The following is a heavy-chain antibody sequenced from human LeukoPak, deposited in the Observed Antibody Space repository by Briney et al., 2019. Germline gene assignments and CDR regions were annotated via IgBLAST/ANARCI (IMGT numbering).Heavy chain of an antibody. CDR3: ARHSFGYGDRITSFDY. Sequence: GESLKISCESSGYSFIDYWIAWVRQMPGKGLEWMGMIYPGDSATRYSPSFRGQVTLSADKSIGTAYLQLYSLETSDTAIYYCARHSFGYGDRITSFDYWGQGTLVTASS. CDR2: IYPGDSAT. V-gene: IGHV5-51*01. D-gene: IGHD4-17*01. J-gene: IGHJ4*02. CDR1: GYSFIDYW.